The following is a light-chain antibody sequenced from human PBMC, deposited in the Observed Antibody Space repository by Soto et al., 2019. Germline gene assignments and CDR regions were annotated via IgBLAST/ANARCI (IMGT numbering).Light chain of an antibody. Sequence: NVLTQTPGTLSLSHGESATLSCWSSQSVSSGYFAWYQQKPGQAPRLLIYDAINRATGIPARFSGSGSGTEFTLTISSLQPDDFATYYCQQYNTFSRTFGQGTKVDIK. J-gene: IGKJ1*01. CDR1: QSVSSGY. V-gene: IGKV3D-7*01. CDR3: QQYNTFSRT. CDR2: DAI.